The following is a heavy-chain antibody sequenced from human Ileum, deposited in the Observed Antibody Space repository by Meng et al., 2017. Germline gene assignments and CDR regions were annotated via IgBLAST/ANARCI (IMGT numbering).Heavy chain of an antibody. Sequence: QVQLQESGPGLLKSSQTLSLTCTVSGGSISIGDYYWSWVRQPPGKGLEWIGYIYYSGCTYYNPSLKSRAIMSVDTSKNHFSLKLSSVTAADTAVYYCARDRGGSYYFDYWGQGTLVTVSS. CDR1: GGSISIGDYY. D-gene: IGHD2-15*01. V-gene: IGHV4-30-4*01. CDR2: IYYSGCT. J-gene: IGHJ4*02. CDR3: ARDRGGSYYFDY.